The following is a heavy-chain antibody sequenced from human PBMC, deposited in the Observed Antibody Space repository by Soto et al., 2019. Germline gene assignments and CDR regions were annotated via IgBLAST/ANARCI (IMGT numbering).Heavy chain of an antibody. CDR3: ARAGSSYYFDY. Sequence: QVQLQQWGAGLLKPSETLSLTCAVYGRSFSGYYWSWIRQPPGKGLEWIGEITHSGSTNYNPSLKSRVTISVDTSKNQFSLKLSSVTAADTAVYYCARAGSSYYFDYWGQGTLVTVSS. CDR1: GRSFSGYY. V-gene: IGHV4-34*01. CDR2: ITHSGST. J-gene: IGHJ4*02. D-gene: IGHD6-6*01.